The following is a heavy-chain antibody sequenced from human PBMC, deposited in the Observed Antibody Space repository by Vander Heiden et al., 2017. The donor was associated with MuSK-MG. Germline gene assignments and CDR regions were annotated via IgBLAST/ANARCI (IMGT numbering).Heavy chain of an antibody. J-gene: IGHJ4*02. V-gene: IGHV1-69*04. D-gene: IGHD1-26*01. CDR1: GGTFSSYA. CDR2: IIPILGIA. Sequence: QVQLVQSGAEVKKPGSSVTVSCKASGGTFSSYALSWVRQAPGQGLEWMGGIIPILGIANYAQKFQGRVTITADESTSTAYMELSSLRSEDTAVYYCAVIVGATSHLGDYWGQGTRVTVSS. CDR3: AVIVGATSHLGDY.